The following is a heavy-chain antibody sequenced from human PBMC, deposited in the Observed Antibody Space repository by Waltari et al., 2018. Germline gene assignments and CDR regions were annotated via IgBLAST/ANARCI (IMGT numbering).Heavy chain of an antibody. CDR3: ARPCCVGGDALLSLDL. D-gene: IGHD2-21*02. Sequence: QLQLQESGPGLVKPSETLSLTCTVSGGSISSTSYYWGWIRQPPGKGLEWIGSFYYGGKTYYNPSLQSRITISVDTSKNQFSLKLNSVTAADTAVYYCARPCCVGGDALLSLDLWGQGTLVTVSS. CDR2: FYYGGKT. V-gene: IGHV4-39*01. J-gene: IGHJ5*02. CDR1: GGSISSTSYY.